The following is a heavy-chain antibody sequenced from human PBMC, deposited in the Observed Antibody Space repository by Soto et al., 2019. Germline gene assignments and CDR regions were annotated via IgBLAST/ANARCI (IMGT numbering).Heavy chain of an antibody. Sequence: PSETLSLTCTVSGDSISASNYYWGWIRQPPGEGLEWIGHIFYSGGTYYNPSLKSRVTIPVDTSKNQFSLKLNSITAADTAVYFCARRGGGDYLFDSWGLGMLVTVSS. V-gene: IGHV4-39*01. D-gene: IGHD4-17*01. CDR1: GDSISASNYY. J-gene: IGHJ4*02. CDR2: IFYSGGT. CDR3: ARRGGGDYLFDS.